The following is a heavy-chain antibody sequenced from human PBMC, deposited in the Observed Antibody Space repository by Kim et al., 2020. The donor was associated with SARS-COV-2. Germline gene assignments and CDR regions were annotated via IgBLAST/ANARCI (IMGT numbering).Heavy chain of an antibody. CDR3: ARVGAYYYDSSGDAFDI. J-gene: IGHJ3*02. CDR2: IYPGDSDT. D-gene: IGHD3-22*01. CDR1: GYSFTSYW. Sequence: GESLKISCKGSGYSFTSYWIGWVHQMPGKGLEWMGIIYPGDSDTRYSPSFQGQVTISADKSISTAYLQWSSLKASDTAMYYCARVGAYYYDSSGDAFDIWGQGTMVTVSS. V-gene: IGHV5-51*07.